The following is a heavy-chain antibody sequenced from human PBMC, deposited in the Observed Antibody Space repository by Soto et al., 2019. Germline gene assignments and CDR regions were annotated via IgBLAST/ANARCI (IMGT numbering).Heavy chain of an antibody. CDR1: GFTFSSYA. CDR3: AKEISPTKVTTKGAFDI. CDR2: ISGSGGST. J-gene: IGHJ3*02. D-gene: IGHD4-17*01. Sequence: EVQLLESGGGLVQPGGSLRLSCAASGFTFSSYAMSWVRQAPGKGLEWVSAISGSGGSTYYADSVKGRFTISRDNSKNTLYLQMNSLRAEDTAVYYCAKEISPTKVTTKGAFDIWGQGTMVTVSS. V-gene: IGHV3-23*01.